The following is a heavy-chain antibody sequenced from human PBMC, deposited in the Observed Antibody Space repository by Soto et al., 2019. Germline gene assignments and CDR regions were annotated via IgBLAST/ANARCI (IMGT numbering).Heavy chain of an antibody. CDR2: FYYSGAT. Sequence: QVQLQESGPGLVRPSETLSLSCTVSGDSISRYFWSWIRQSPGKGLEWVGSFYYSGATDYTTSLKSRVNISVDTSKNQLSLRLTSVTAADTAVYYCARPTSGSGKGSWLDPWGQGTLVTVSS. D-gene: IGHD3-10*01. J-gene: IGHJ5*02. CDR3: ARPTSGSGKGSWLDP. V-gene: IGHV4-59*08. CDR1: GDSISRYF.